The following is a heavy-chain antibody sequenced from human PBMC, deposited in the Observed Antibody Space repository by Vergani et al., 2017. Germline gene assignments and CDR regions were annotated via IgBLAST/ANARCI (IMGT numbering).Heavy chain of an antibody. CDR1: GFTFDDYA. Sequence: EVQLVESGGGLVQPGRSLRLSCAASGFTFDDYAMHWVRQGPGKGLEWVSGISWNSGSIGYADSVKGRFTISRDNAKNSLYLQMNSLRAEDTALYYCARDIGVAPLYYMDVWGKGTTVTVSS. V-gene: IGHV3-9*01. D-gene: IGHD2-15*01. J-gene: IGHJ6*03. CDR2: ISWNSGSI. CDR3: ARDIGVAPLYYMDV.